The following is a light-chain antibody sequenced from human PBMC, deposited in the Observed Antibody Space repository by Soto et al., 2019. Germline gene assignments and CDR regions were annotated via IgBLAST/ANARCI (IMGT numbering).Light chain of an antibody. J-gene: IGLJ1*01. CDR1: SSDVGGYNY. Sequence: QSVLTQPACVSGSPGQSITISCTGTSSDVGGYNYVSWYQQHPGKAPKLMIYEVSHRPSGVSNRFSGSKSGNTASLTISGLQAEDEADYYCSSYTGSSTPYVFGTGTKLTVL. CDR2: EVS. CDR3: SSYTGSSTPYV. V-gene: IGLV2-14*01.